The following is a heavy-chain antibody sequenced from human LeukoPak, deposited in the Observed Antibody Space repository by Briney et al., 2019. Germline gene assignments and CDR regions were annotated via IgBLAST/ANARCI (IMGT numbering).Heavy chain of an antibody. V-gene: IGHV3-23*01. CDR3: AKDQDGANSAEGTFDV. Sequence: GGSLRLSCAASGFTFRSYPMTWVRQAPGKGLEWVSAISGSGGYTYYADSVKGRFTISRDNSMNMLYLQMNSLRAEDTAVYYCAKDQDGANSAEGTFDVWGQGRMVTVSS. J-gene: IGHJ3*01. CDR1: GFTFRSYP. D-gene: IGHD4-23*01. CDR2: ISGSGGYT.